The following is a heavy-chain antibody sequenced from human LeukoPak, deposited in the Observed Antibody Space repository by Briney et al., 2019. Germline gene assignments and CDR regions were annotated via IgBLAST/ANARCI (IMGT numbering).Heavy chain of an antibody. CDR1: GFTFSSYG. J-gene: IGHJ4*02. D-gene: IGHD3-3*01. CDR2: ISYDGSNK. Sequence: PGGSLRLSCAASGFTFSSYGMHWVRQAPGKGLEWVAVISYDGSNKYYADSVKGRFTISRDNSKNTLYLQMNSLRAEDTAVYYCAKDTYDFWSGPTVDYWGQGTLVTVSS. CDR3: AKDTYDFWSGPTVDY. V-gene: IGHV3-30*18.